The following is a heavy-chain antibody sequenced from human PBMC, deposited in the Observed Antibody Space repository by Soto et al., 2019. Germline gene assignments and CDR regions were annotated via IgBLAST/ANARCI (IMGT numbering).Heavy chain of an antibody. V-gene: IGHV3-30*18. CDR3: AKEEIYSEYYYYGMDV. CDR1: GFTFSRYG. CDR2: ISYEGSNK. Sequence: SLRLSCAASGFTFSRYGMHWVRQAPGKGLEWVALISYEGSNKYYADSVKGRFTISRDNSKNTLFLQMNSLRAEDTAVYYCAKEEIYSEYYYYGMDVWGQGTAVTVSS. J-gene: IGHJ6*02. D-gene: IGHD1-26*01.